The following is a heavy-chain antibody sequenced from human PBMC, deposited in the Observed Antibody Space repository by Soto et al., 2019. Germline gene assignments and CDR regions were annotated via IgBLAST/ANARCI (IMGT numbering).Heavy chain of an antibody. CDR2: TIPIFGTA. D-gene: IGHD5-12*01. J-gene: IGHJ6*02. CDR1: GGTFSSYA. CDR3: ARSDRVATVKGYYYGMDV. Sequence: ASVKVSCKASGGTFSSYAITWVRQAPGQGLEWMGGTIPIFGTANYALKFKGRVTIAADESTSTAYMELSSLRSEDTAVYYCARSDRVATVKGYYYGMDVWGQGTTVTVYS. V-gene: IGHV1-69*13.